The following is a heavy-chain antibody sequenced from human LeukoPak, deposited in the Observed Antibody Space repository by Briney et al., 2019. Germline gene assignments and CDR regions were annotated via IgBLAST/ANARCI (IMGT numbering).Heavy chain of an antibody. J-gene: IGHJ3*02. Sequence: GGSLRLSCAASGFTFSSYGMHWVRQAPGKGLEWVAVISYDGSNKYYADSVKGRFTISRDNSKNTLYLQMNSLRAEDTAVYYCARDKITGTTSYAFDIWGQGTMVTVSS. CDR1: GFTFSSYG. CDR3: ARDKITGTTSYAFDI. CDR2: ISYDGSNK. D-gene: IGHD1-20*01. V-gene: IGHV3-30*19.